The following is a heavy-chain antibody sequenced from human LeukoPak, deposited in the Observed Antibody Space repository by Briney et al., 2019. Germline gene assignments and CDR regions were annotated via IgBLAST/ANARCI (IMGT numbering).Heavy chain of an antibody. J-gene: IGHJ4*02. Sequence: GGSLRLSCAASGLVFGKYAMAWVRQAPGKGLECVSIISDDSSFTYYLDSVKGRSTIFRDNSKNTLYLHMNSLKAEDTAVYYCARGNYGDYYFDYWGQGTLVTVSS. CDR3: ARGNYGDYYFDY. CDR1: GLVFGKYA. D-gene: IGHD4-17*01. CDR2: ISDDSSFT. V-gene: IGHV3-23*01.